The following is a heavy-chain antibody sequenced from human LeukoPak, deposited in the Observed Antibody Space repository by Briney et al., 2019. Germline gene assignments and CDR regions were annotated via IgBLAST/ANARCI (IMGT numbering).Heavy chain of an antibody. D-gene: IGHD2-15*01. CDR1: GFTFSSYA. CDR3: ARTVVATTLNTLDM. CDR2: ISGSGGST. J-gene: IGHJ3*02. V-gene: IGHV3-23*01. Sequence: GGSLRLSCAASGFTFSSYAMSWVRQAPGKGLEWVSAISGSGGSTYYADSVKGRFTISRDNSKNTLYLQMNSLRAEDTAVYYCARTVVATTLNTLDMWGQGTMVTVSS.